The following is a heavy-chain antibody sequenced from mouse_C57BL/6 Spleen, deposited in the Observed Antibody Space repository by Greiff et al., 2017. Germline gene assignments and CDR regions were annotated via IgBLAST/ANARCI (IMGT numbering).Heavy chain of an antibody. CDR2: IWGGGCT. J-gene: IGHJ4*01. CDR3: AKHGSVVIYGYDYAMDY. D-gene: IGHD2-2*01. CDR1: GFSLTSYG. V-gene: IGHV2-9*01. Sequence: QVQLKESGPGLVAPSQSLSITCTVSGFSLTSYGVSWVRQPPGKGLGWLGVIWGGGCTNYNSALMSRLIISKDNSKRQVFLKMNRLQTDDTAMYYCAKHGSVVIYGYDYAMDYRGKGTSVTAAS.